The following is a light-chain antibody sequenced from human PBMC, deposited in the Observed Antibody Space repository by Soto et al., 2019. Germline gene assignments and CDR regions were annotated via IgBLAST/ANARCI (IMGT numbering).Light chain of an antibody. CDR3: QSHDSSLNSWV. J-gene: IGLJ3*02. V-gene: IGLV1-40*01. Sequence: QSVLTQPPSMSGAPGQRVTISCTGSSSNIGAAYDVHWYRHLPGTAPKLLTYGNTNRPSGVPDRFSGSKSGTSASLAITGLQAEDEADYYCQSHDSSLNSWVFGGGTKLTVL. CDR1: SSNIGAAYD. CDR2: GNT.